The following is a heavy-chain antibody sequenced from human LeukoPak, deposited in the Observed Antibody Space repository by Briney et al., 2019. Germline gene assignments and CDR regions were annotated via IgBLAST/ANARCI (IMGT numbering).Heavy chain of an antibody. D-gene: IGHD3-10*01. V-gene: IGHV3-11*06. CDR3: ARDKGITMVRGVTERAIYYYYGMDV. Sequence: PGGSLRLSCAASGFTFSDYYMSWIRQAPGKGLEWVSYISSSSSYTNYADSVKGRFTISRDNAKNSLYLQMNSLRAEDTAVYYCARDKGITMVRGVTERAIYYYYGMDVWGKGTTVTVSS. J-gene: IGHJ6*04. CDR1: GFTFSDYY. CDR2: ISSSSSYT.